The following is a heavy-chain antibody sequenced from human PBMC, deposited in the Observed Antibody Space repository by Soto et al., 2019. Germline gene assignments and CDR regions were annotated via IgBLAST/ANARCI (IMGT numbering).Heavy chain of an antibody. CDR3: ARVAVVVPAAVVRWFDP. D-gene: IGHD2-2*01. CDR2: IYNSGST. CDR1: GGSIRSGTCY. V-gene: IGHV4-31*03. Sequence: TSETLSLTCTVSGGSIRSGTCYWSWIRQHPGKGLEWIGHIYNSGSTYYNPSLRSRVTISVDTSKNQFSLKLSSVTAADTAVYFCARVAVVVPAAVVRWFDPWGQGTLVTVSS. J-gene: IGHJ5*02.